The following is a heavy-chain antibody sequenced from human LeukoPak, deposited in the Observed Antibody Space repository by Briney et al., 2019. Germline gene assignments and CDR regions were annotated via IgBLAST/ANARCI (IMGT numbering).Heavy chain of an antibody. D-gene: IGHD6-19*01. CDR1: GFTFSSYG. Sequence: GRSLRLSCAASGFTFSSYGMHWVRQAPGKGLEWVAVISYDGSNKYYADSVKGRFTISRDNSKNTLYLQMNSLRAEDTAVYYCAKDSGAAGITYSDYWGQGTLVTVSS. J-gene: IGHJ4*02. CDR2: ISYDGSNK. CDR3: AKDSGAAGITYSDY. V-gene: IGHV3-30*18.